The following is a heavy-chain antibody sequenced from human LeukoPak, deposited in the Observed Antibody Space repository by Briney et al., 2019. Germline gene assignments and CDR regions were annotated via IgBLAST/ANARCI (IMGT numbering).Heavy chain of an antibody. CDR1: GFTFSSYE. Sequence: GGSLRLSCAASGFTFSSYEMNWVRQAPGKGLEWVSYISSSGSTIYYADSVKGRFTISRDNAKNSLYLQMNSLRAEDTAVYYCARGGYYDSSGYYFEGDFDYWGQGTLVTVSS. CDR2: ISSSGSTI. V-gene: IGHV3-48*03. CDR3: ARGGYYDSSGYYFEGDFDY. J-gene: IGHJ4*02. D-gene: IGHD3-22*01.